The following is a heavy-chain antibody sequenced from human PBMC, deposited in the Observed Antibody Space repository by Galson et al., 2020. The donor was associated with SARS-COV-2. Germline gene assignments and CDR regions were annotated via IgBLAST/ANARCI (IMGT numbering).Heavy chain of an antibody. CDR2: IYSNGST. Sequence: SETLSLTCTVSGGSINIHTYYWSWIRQPAGKGLEWIGRIYSNGSTNYNPSLKSRVTISVHTSKNQFSLKRSSVTAADSAVYYCTRAYVGLRDGVDVWGQGTTVTVSS. J-gene: IGHJ6*02. CDR3: TRAYVGLRDGVDV. V-gene: IGHV4-61*02. D-gene: IGHD4-17*01. CDR1: GGSINIHTYY.